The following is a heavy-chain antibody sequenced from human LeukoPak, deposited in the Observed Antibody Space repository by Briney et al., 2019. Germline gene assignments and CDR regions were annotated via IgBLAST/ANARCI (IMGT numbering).Heavy chain of an antibody. V-gene: IGHV3-23*01. CDR2: IINSGATT. Sequence: GGSLRLSCAASGFTFSSYAMTWVRQAPGKGLEWVSTIINSGATTYYADSVKGRFTISRDNSKNTLYLQMNSLRAEDTAVYYCARDPGGPHTVKWDAFDIWGQGTMVTVSS. D-gene: IGHD2-2*02. CDR3: ARDPGGPHTVKWDAFDI. CDR1: GFTFSSYA. J-gene: IGHJ3*02.